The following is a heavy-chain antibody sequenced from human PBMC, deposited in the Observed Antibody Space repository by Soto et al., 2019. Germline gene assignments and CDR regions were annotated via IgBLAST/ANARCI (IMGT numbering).Heavy chain of an antibody. CDR1: GYTFTIYW. CDR3: ARPANTVADHFDL. J-gene: IGHJ4*02. CDR2: IYPSDSDT. Sequence: PGDSLKISCQVSGYTFTIYWLGWVRPMPGKGLEWMGIIYPSDSDTRYSPSFQGQVTISADQSINTAYLQWDSLKASDTAIYYCARPANTVADHFDLWGQGTPVTVSS. D-gene: IGHD4-17*01. V-gene: IGHV5-51*01.